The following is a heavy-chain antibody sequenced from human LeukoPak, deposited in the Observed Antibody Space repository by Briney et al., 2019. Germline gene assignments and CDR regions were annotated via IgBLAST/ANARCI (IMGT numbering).Heavy chain of an antibody. Sequence: GGSLRLSCTASGFTLSSYWMSWVRQAPGKGLEWVANIKQDGSEKYYVDSVKGRFTISRDNAKNSLYLQMNSLRAEDTAVYYCARGEGKYYDILTGYPLGYWGQGTLVTVSS. CDR1: GFTLSSYW. CDR2: IKQDGSEK. D-gene: IGHD3-9*01. CDR3: ARGEGKYYDILTGYPLGY. V-gene: IGHV3-7*01. J-gene: IGHJ4*02.